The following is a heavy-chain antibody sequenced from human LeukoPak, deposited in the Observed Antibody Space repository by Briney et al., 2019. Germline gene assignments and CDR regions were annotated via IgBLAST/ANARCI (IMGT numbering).Heavy chain of an antibody. J-gene: IGHJ4*02. CDR1: GDSVTSSTYY. V-gene: IGHV4-39*01. D-gene: IGHD6-13*01. CDR2: IYHGEST. CDR3: ATGYSSSWYYFDY. Sequence: SETLSLTCTVSGDSVTSSTYYWGWIRQPPGKGLEWIGTIYHGESTYYNPSLKSRVTISADTSKNQFSLKLTSVTAADTAVYYCATGYSSSWYYFDYWGQGTLVTVSS.